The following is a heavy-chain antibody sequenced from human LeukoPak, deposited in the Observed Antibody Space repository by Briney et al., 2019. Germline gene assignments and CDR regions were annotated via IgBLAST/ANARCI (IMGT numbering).Heavy chain of an antibody. CDR3: ARARRGYSYGLDY. J-gene: IGHJ4*02. D-gene: IGHD5-18*01. V-gene: IGHV3-30*04. CDR2: ISYDGSNK. CDR1: GFTFSSYA. Sequence: GRPLRLSCAASGFTFSSYAMHWVRQAPGKGLEWVAVISYDGSNKYYADSVKGRFTISRDNSKNTLYLQMNSLRAEDTAVYYCARARRGYSYGLDYWGQGTLVTVSS.